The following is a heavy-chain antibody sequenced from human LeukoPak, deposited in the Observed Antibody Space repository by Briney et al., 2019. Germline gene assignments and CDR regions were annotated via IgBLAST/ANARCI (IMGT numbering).Heavy chain of an antibody. CDR3: ARDPGYSGYDSSGMDV. CDR2: ISSSGSTI. D-gene: IGHD5-12*01. CDR1: GFTFSDYY. Sequence: GGSLRLSCAASGFTFSDYYISWIRQAPGKGLEWVSNISSSGSTIYYADSVKGRFTISRDNAKNSLYLQMNSLRAEDTAVYYCARDPGYSGYDSSGMDVWGQGTTVTVSS. J-gene: IGHJ6*02. V-gene: IGHV3-11*01.